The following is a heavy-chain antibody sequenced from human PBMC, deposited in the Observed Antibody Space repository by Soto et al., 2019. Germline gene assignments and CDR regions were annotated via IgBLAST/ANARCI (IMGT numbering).Heavy chain of an antibody. CDR2: ISGSGGST. Sequence: QPGGSLRLSCAASGFTFSSYAMSWVRQAPGKGLEWVSAISGSGGSTYYADSVKGRFTISRDNSKNTLYLQMNSLRAEDTAVYYCAKMARRHLCCSSAHFDYWGQGTLVTVSS. D-gene: IGHD6-6*01. V-gene: IGHV3-23*01. J-gene: IGHJ4*02. CDR3: AKMARRHLCCSSAHFDY. CDR1: GFTFSSYA.